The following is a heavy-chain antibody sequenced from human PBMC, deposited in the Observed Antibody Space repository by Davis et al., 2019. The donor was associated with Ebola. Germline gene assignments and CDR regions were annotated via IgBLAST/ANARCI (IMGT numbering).Heavy chain of an antibody. D-gene: IGHD1-26*01. V-gene: IGHV1-46*01. CDR3: ARDPGGNSGSYWGYYYYYYMDV. CDR1: GGTFSSYA. CDR2: INPSGGST. J-gene: IGHJ6*03. Sequence: ASVKVSCKASGGTFSSYAISWVRQAPGQGLEWMGIINPSGGSTSYAQKFQGRVTMTRDTSTSTVYMELSSLRSEDTAVYYCARDPGGNSGSYWGYYYYYYMDVWGKGTTVTVSS.